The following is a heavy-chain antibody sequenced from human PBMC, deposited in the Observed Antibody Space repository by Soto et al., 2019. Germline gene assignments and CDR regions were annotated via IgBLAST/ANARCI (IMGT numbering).Heavy chain of an antibody. J-gene: IGHJ6*02. CDR3: ARSLGAYCGGDCYSGVDV. D-gene: IGHD2-21*02. V-gene: IGHV1-69*12. CDR1: GGTFNSYA. CDR2: IIPIFGTT. Sequence: QVQLVQSGAEVKKSGSSVKVSCKASGGTFNSYAISWVRQAPGQGLEWMGGIIPIFGTTNYAQKFQGRVTITADESTSTAYMELSSLRFEDTAVYYCARSLGAYCGGDCYSGVDVWGQGTTVTVSS.